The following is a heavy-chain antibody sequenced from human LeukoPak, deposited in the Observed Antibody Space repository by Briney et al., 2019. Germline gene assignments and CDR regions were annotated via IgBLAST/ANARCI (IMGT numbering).Heavy chain of an antibody. J-gene: IGHJ4*02. CDR2: IRYDGSNK. CDR1: GFTFSSYG. V-gene: IGHV3-30*02. Sequence: GGSLRLSCAASGFTFSSYGMHWVRQAPGKGLEWVAFIRYDGSNKYYADSVKGRFTISRDNSKNTLYLQMNSLRAEDTAVYYCAKDQWWFGELTYYFDYWGQGTLV. D-gene: IGHD3-10*01. CDR3: AKDQWWFGELTYYFDY.